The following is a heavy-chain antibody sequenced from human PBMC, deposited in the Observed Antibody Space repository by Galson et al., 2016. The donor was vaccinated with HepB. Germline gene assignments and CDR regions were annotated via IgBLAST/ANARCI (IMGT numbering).Heavy chain of an antibody. V-gene: IGHV3-30*18. CDR1: GFNFISYG. CDR3: AKDPSGASGSASSYGMDV. J-gene: IGHJ6*02. D-gene: IGHD3-10*01. Sequence: SLRLSCAASGFNFISYGMHWVRQAPGKGLEWVAVISYDGINKYYADSVKGRFTISRDNSKNTMYLQMNSLRPEDAAVYYCAKDPSGASGSASSYGMDVLGQGTTVAVS. CDR2: ISYDGINK.